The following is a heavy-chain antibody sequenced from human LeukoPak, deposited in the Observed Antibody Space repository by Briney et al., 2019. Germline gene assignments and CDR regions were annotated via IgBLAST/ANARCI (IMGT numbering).Heavy chain of an antibody. V-gene: IGHV1-8*01. D-gene: IGHD5-18*01. CDR1: GYTFTSYD. J-gene: IGHJ4*02. CDR2: MNPNSGNT. CDR3: ARGLARTSMVTRGGVRFDY. Sequence: ASVKVSCKASGYTFTSYDINWVRQATGQGLEWMGWMNPNSGNTGYAQRFQGRVTMTRNTSISTANMELSSLRSEDTAVYYCARGLARTSMVTRGGVRFDYWGQGTLVTVSS.